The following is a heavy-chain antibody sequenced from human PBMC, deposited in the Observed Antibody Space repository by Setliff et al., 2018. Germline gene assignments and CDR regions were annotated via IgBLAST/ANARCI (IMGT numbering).Heavy chain of an antibody. CDR2: INHSGST. V-gene: IGHV4-34*01. D-gene: IGHD1-20*01. CDR1: GGSFGPHY. CDR3: ARGGERYYSAS. Sequence: LTCTVSGGSFGPHYWSWIRQPPGKGLEWIGEINHSGSTNYNPSLKSRVTISVDTSKNQFSLKLSSVTAADTAVYYCARGGERYYSASWGQGTLVTVSS. J-gene: IGHJ4*02.